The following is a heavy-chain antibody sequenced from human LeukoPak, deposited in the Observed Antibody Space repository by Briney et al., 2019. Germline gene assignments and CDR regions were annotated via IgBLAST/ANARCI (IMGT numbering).Heavy chain of an antibody. CDR3: AKDRGCSSTSCGPSDV. J-gene: IGHJ6*04. Sequence: GGSLRLSCAASGFIFSSYGMHWVRQAPGKGLEWVAFIRYDGSDKFYADSVKGRFTISRDNSKNTLYLQMSSLRADDTAVYYCAKDRGCSSTSCGPSDVWGKGTTVTISS. CDR2: IRYDGSDK. V-gene: IGHV3-30*02. D-gene: IGHD2-2*01. CDR1: GFIFSSYG.